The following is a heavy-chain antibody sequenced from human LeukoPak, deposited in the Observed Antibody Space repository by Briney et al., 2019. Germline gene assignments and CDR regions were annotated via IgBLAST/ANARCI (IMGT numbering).Heavy chain of an antibody. D-gene: IGHD2-21*02. Sequence: GGSLRLSCAASGFTFSSYAMSWIRQAPGKGLEWVSSISSSGANTYYADSVKGRFTISRDNSKNTLYLQMSSLRVEDTAVYYCAKRDRPCSGDCSAPYYFDYWGQGTLVTVSS. J-gene: IGHJ4*02. CDR1: GFTFSSYA. CDR3: AKRDRPCSGDCSAPYYFDY. V-gene: IGHV3-23*01. CDR2: ISSSGANT.